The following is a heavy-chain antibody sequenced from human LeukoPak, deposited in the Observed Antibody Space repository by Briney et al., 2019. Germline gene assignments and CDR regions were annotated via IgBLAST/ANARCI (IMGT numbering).Heavy chain of an antibody. J-gene: IGHJ4*02. CDR3: ARTQIGAPPDY. V-gene: IGHV1-69*04. CDR1: GGTFSSYA. Sequence: GASVKVSCKASGGTFSSYAISWVRQAPGQGLEWMGRIIPILGIANYAQKFQGRVTITADKSTSTAYMELSSLRSEDTAVYYCARTQIGAPPDYWGQGTLVTVSS. D-gene: IGHD1-26*01. CDR2: IIPILGIA.